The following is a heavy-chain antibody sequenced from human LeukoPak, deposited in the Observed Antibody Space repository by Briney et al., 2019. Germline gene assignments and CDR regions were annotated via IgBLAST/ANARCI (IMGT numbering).Heavy chain of an antibody. J-gene: IGHJ6*02. CDR1: GGSLSSYY. Sequence: PSETLSLTCTVSGGSLSSYYWSWIRQPPGKGLEWIGYIYYSGSTNYNPSLKSRVTISIDTSKNQFSLKLSSVTAADTAVYYCASSYYYYGMDVWGQGTTVTVSS. CDR2: IYYSGST. CDR3: ASSYYYYGMDV. V-gene: IGHV4-59*01.